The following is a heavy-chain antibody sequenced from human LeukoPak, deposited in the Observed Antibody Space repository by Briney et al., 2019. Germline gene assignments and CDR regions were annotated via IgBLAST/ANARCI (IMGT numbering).Heavy chain of an antibody. Sequence: GGSLRLSCAASGFTFSSYSMNWVRQAPGKGLEWVSSISSSSSYIYYADSVKGRFTISRDNAKNSLYLQMNSLRAEDTAVYYCARDWYTSSWYFDNWGQGTLVTVSS. D-gene: IGHD6-13*01. CDR3: ARDWYTSSWYFDN. CDR1: GFTFSSYS. CDR2: ISSSSSYI. V-gene: IGHV3-21*01. J-gene: IGHJ4*02.